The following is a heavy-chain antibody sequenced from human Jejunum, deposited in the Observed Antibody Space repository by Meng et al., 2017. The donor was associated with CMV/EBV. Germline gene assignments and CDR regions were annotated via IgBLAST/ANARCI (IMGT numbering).Heavy chain of an antibody. V-gene: IGHV1-8*03. CDR2: MHPNSAQT. J-gene: IGHJ6*02. D-gene: IGHD4-11*01. CDR3: AKPGYSNYAMDV. CDR1: GYAFINYE. Sequence: ASGYAFINYEINWVRQATGQGLEWMGWMHPNSAQTGCAQKFQGRLTITRNTSIATAYMELSSLRSEDTAVYYCAKPGYSNYAMDVWGQGTTVTVSS.